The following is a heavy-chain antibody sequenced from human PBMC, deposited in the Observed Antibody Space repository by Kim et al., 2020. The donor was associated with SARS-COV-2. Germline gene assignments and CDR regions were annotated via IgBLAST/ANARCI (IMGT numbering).Heavy chain of an antibody. Sequence: ASEKVSCKASGYTFTSYAMNWVRQAPGQGLEWMGWINTNTGNPTYAQGFTGRFVFSLDTSVSTAYLQISSLKAEDTAVYYCAREIYSNYGDNWFDPWGQGTLVTVSS. CDR2: INTNTGNP. J-gene: IGHJ5*02. V-gene: IGHV7-4-1*02. CDR3: AREIYSNYGDNWFDP. CDR1: GYTFTSYA. D-gene: IGHD4-4*01.